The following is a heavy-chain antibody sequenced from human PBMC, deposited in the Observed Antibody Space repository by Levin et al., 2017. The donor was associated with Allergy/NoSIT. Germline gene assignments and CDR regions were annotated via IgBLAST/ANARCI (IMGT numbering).Heavy chain of an antibody. D-gene: IGHD4-17*01. CDR1: GGSISSSGYY. Sequence: SETLSLTCTVSGGSISSSGYYWDWIRQPPGKGLEWIGSIYYSGSTYYNPSLKSRVTISVDTSKNQFSLKLTSVTAADTAMYYCARRTDGRDDYGDFIDYWGQGTLVTVSS. J-gene: IGHJ4*02. CDR3: ARRTDGRDDYGDFIDY. V-gene: IGHV4-39*01. CDR2: IYYSGST.